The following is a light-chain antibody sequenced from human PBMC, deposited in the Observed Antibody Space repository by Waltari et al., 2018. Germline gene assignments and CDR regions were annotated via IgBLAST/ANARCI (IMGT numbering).Light chain of an antibody. CDR1: QSLVYSNGNTY. CDR3: MQGSHWPYT. Sequence: DVVMTQSPLSLPVTLGQPASIPCRSGQSLVYSNGNTYLSWFHQRPGQSPRRLIYQVSNRDSGVPDRFGGSGSGTDFTLKISRVEAEDVGVYYCMQGSHWPYTFAQGTKLEIK. CDR2: QVS. V-gene: IGKV2-30*01. J-gene: IGKJ2*01.